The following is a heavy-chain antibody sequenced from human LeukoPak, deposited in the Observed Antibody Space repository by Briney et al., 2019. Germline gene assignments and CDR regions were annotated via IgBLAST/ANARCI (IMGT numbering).Heavy chain of an antibody. Sequence: ASVPVPCKASGYTFTGYYMQWVRQPPAQGLEGMGWINPNSGGTNYAQKFQGRVTMTRETSISTAYMELSRLRSDDTAVYYCARDQGRSSSPYYYGSGRYLSWGQGTLVTVSS. V-gene: IGHV1-2*02. J-gene: IGHJ5*02. CDR1: GYTFTGYY. D-gene: IGHD3-10*01. CDR3: ARDQGRSSSPYYYGSGRYLS. CDR2: INPNSGGT.